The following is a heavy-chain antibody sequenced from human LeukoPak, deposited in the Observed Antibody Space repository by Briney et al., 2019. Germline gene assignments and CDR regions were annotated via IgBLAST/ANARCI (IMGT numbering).Heavy chain of an antibody. CDR1: GFTFSNAW. D-gene: IGHD3-10*01. V-gene: IGHV3-15*01. Sequence: GGSLRLSCAASGFTFSNAWMSWVRQAPGKGLEWVGRIKSKTDGGTTDYAAPVKGRFTISRDNSKNTLYLQMNSLRAEDTAVYYCARNGPMVRGVISWGPWAFDIWGQGTMVTVSS. J-gene: IGHJ3*02. CDR3: ARNGPMVRGVISWGPWAFDI. CDR2: IKSKTDGGTT.